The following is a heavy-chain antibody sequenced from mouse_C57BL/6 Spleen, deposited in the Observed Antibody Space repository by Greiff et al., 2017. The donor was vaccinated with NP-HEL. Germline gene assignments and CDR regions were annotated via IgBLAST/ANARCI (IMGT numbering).Heavy chain of an antibody. J-gene: IGHJ1*03. CDR2: IYPRSGNT. CDR3: ARLYDYHWYFDV. CDR1: GYTFTSYG. D-gene: IGHD2-4*01. Sequence: QVHVKQSGAELARPGASVKLSCKASGYTFTSYGISWVKQRTGQGLEWIGEIYPRSGNTYYNEKFKGKATLTADKSSSTAYMELRSLTSEDSAVYFCARLYDYHWYFDVWGTGTTVTVSS. V-gene: IGHV1-81*01.